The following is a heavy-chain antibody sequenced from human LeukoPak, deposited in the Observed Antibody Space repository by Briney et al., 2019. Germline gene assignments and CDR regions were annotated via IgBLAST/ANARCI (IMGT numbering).Heavy chain of an antibody. J-gene: IGHJ4*02. D-gene: IGHD3-22*01. V-gene: IGHV1-2*02. CDR2: INPNSGGT. Sequence: ASVKVSCKASGYTFTGCYMHWVRQAPGQGPEWMGWINPNSGGTNYAQKFQGRVTMTRDTSISTAYMELSRLRSDDTAVYYCARHDYYDSSGYYSYFDYWGQGTLVTVSS. CDR3: ARHDYYDSSGYYSYFDY. CDR1: GYTFTGCY.